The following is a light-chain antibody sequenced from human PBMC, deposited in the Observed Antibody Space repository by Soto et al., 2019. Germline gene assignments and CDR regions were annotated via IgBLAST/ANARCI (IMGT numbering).Light chain of an antibody. CDR2: DAA. J-gene: IGKJ1*01. CDR1: QSISSW. V-gene: IGKV1-5*01. CDR3: QQYNTYPWT. Sequence: DIQMTQSPATLSASVGDRVTITCRASQSISSWLAWYQQKPGKVPKLLIDDAASLESGVPSRFSGSRSGTEFTLISSSLQPDDFATYYCQQYNTYPWTFGQGTKVEIK.